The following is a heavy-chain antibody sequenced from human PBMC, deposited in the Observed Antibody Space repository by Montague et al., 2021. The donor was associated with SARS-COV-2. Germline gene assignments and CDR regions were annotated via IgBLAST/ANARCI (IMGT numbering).Heavy chain of an antibody. V-gene: IGHV4-39*07. Sequence: SETLSLTCTVSGGSISSSSYYWGWIRQPPGKGLEWIGSIYYSGSTXYNPSLKSRVTISVDTSKNQFSLKLSSVTAADTAVYYCARVSDFWSGYYTAVGAFDIWGQGTMVTVSS. CDR3: ARVSDFWSGYYTAVGAFDI. CDR2: IYYSGST. CDR1: GGSISSSSYY. J-gene: IGHJ3*02. D-gene: IGHD3-3*01.